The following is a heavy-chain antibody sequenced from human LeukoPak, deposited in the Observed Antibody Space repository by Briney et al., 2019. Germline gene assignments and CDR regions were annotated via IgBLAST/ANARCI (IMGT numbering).Heavy chain of an antibody. Sequence: SETLSLTCTVPGGSISSYYWSWIRQPPGKGLEWIGSIYYSGSTYYNPSLKSRVTISVDTSKNQFSLKLSSVTAADTAVYYCARDQGYSGYEKAFDIWGQGTMVTVSS. D-gene: IGHD5-12*01. CDR2: IYYSGST. CDR3: ARDQGYSGYEKAFDI. CDR1: GGSISSYY. J-gene: IGHJ3*02. V-gene: IGHV4-59*12.